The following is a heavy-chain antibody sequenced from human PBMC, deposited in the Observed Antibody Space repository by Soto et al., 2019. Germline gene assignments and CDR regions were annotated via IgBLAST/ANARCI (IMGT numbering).Heavy chain of an antibody. CDR2: IYPGDSDT. CDR3: ASSYYYDSRGPFDY. D-gene: IGHD3-22*01. V-gene: IGHV5-51*01. J-gene: IGHJ4*02. Sequence: PGESLKISCEGSGYRFTSYWIGWVRQMPGKGLEWMGIIYPGDSDTRYSPSFQGQVTISADKAISTAYLQWSSLKASDTAMYYCASSYYYDSRGPFDYGGQGTLVTVSS. CDR1: GYRFTSYW.